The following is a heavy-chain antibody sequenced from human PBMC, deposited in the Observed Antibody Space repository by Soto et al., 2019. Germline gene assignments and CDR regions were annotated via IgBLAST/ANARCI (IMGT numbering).Heavy chain of an antibody. CDR1: GFTFSRYA. J-gene: IGHJ4*02. CDR3: SKERLHSYYFDN. CDR2: ISDSGGST. D-gene: IGHD4-4*01. Sequence: SLRLSCTASGFTFSRYAITWVRQAPGKGLEWVSTISDSGGSTYYADSVKGRFTVSRDNSKNTLYLQMNSLRAEDTAVYYCSKERLHSYYFDNWGQGTLVTVSS. V-gene: IGHV3-23*01.